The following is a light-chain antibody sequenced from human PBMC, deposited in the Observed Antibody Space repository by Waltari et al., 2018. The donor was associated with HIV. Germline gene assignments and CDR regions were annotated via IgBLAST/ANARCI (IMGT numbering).Light chain of an antibody. CDR3: QQRYNWPPIT. J-gene: IGKJ5*01. V-gene: IGKV3-11*01. Sequence: EIVLTQSPATLSLSPGDRATLSCRASQSVSTYLGWYQQKPGQPPRLLIYDASYRASGIPDRFSGSGSGTDFTLTISSLEPEDFAVYYCQQRYNWPPITFGQGTRLEIK. CDR1: QSVSTY. CDR2: DAS.